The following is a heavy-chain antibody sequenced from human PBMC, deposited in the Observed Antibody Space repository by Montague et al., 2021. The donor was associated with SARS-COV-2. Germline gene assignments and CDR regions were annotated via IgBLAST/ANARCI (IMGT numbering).Heavy chain of an antibody. V-gene: IGHV4-39*01. J-gene: IGHJ5*02. CDR2: IYNSGTT. Sequence: SETLSLTCTVSGDSTSCPNCYWGWTRQPPGKGLGWIGTIYNSGTTXYNPSLKSRLTISIDTSKNQFSLKLSSVTAADTAVYYCARHRNYGDHSLDNWFHPWGQGTLVTVSS. CDR1: GDSTSCPNCY. D-gene: IGHD4-17*01. CDR3: ARHRNYGDHSLDNWFHP.